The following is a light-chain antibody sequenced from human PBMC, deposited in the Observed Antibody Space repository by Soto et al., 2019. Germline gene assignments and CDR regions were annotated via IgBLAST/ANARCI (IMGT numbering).Light chain of an antibody. V-gene: IGLV2-11*01. J-gene: IGLJ1*01. CDR1: SSDVGGYNY. CDR2: DVS. CDR3: CSYAGDYTPYV. Sequence: QSPLTQPHSVSGSPGQSVTISCTGTSSDVGGYNYVSWYQQHPDKAPKLMIYDVSKRPSGVPDRFSGSKSGNTASLTISGLQAEDEADYYCCSYAGDYTPYVFGTGTKVTVL.